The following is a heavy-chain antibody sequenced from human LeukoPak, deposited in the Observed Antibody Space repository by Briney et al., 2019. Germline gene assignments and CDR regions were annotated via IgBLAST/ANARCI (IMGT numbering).Heavy chain of an antibody. CDR1: GGTFSSYA. J-gene: IGHJ4*02. CDR3: ARALRGGDYSADY. CDR2: IIPIFGTA. Sequence: SVKVSCKASGGTFSSYAISWVRQAPGQGLEWMGGIIPIFGTANYAQSFQGRVTITADKSTSTAYMELSSLTSDDTAIYYCARALRGGDYSADYWGQGTLVTVSS. D-gene: IGHD2-15*01. V-gene: IGHV1-69*06.